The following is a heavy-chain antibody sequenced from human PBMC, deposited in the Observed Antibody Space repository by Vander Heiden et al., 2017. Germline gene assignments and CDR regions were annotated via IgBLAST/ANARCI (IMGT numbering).Heavy chain of an antibody. Sequence: QVQLQESGPGLVKPSETLSLTCTVSGGPISSYYWSWIRQPPGKGLEWIGYIYYSGSTNYNASLKSRVTISVDTSKNQFSLKLTSVTAADTAVYYCARSRLTMIRGVVTPGGFDYWGQGTLVTVSS. CDR1: GGPISSYY. J-gene: IGHJ4*02. CDR2: IYYSGST. CDR3: ARSRLTMIRGVVTPGGFDY. D-gene: IGHD3-10*01. V-gene: IGHV4-59*01.